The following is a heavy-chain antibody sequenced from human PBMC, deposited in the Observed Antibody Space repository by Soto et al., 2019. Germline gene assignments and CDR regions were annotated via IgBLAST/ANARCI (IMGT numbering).Heavy chain of an antibody. CDR1: GFTVSSNY. V-gene: IGHV3-23*04. D-gene: IGHD3-22*01. CDR3: AKDLKITMIVVVITTLGLDY. J-gene: IGHJ4*02. Sequence: EVQLVETGGGLIQPGGSLRLSCAASGFTVSSNYMSWVRQAPGKGLEWVSAISGSGGSTYYADSVKGRFTISRDNSKNTLYLQMNSLRAEDTAVYYCAKDLKITMIVVVITTLGLDYWGQGTLVTVSS. CDR2: ISGSGGST.